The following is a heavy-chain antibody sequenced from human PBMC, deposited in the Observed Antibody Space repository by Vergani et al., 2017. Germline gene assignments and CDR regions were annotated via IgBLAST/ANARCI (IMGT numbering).Heavy chain of an antibody. V-gene: IGHV4-59*01. CDR2: IYYSGST. Sequence: QVQLQESGPGLVKPSETLSLTCTVSGGSLSSYYWSWIRQPPGKGLEWIGYIYYSGSTNYNPSLKSRVTISVDTSKNLFSLKLSSVIAADTAVYYCARGKIRSSSWLIYMDVWGKGTTVTVSS. J-gene: IGHJ6*03. CDR1: GGSLSSYY. D-gene: IGHD6-13*01. CDR3: ARGKIRSSSWLIYMDV.